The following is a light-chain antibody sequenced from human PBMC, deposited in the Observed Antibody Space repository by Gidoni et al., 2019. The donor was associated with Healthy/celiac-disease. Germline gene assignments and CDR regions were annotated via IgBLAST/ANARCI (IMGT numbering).Light chain of an antibody. Sequence: DIQMTQSPSSLSASVGDRVTITCRASQSISSYLNWYQQKPEKAPKLLIYAASSLQSGFPSRFSGSGSGTDFTLTISSLPPEDFATYYCQQSYSTPSFGQGTKLEIK. V-gene: IGKV1-39*01. CDR1: QSISSY. CDR3: QQSYSTPS. J-gene: IGKJ2*03. CDR2: AAS.